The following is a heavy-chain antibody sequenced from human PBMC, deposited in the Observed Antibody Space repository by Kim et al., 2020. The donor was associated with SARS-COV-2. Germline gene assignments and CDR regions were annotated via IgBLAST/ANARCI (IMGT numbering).Heavy chain of an antibody. V-gene: IGHV3-33*06. CDR1: GFTFSSYG. CDR3: AKDLAAAGTSVGY. Sequence: GGSLRLSCAASGFTFSSYGMHWVRQAPGKGLEWVAVIWYDGSNKYYADSVKGRFTISRDNSKNTLYLQMNSLRAEDTAVYYCAKDLAAAGTSVGYWGQGTLVTVSS. CDR2: IWYDGSNK. D-gene: IGHD6-13*01. J-gene: IGHJ4*02.